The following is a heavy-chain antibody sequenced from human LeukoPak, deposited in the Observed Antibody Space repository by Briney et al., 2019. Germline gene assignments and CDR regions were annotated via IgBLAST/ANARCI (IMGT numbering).Heavy chain of an antibody. Sequence: PGGSLRLSCAASGFTFSSNAMSWVRQAPGKGLEWVSAISGSGGSTYYADSVKGRFTISRDNSKNTLYLQMNSLRAEDTAVYYCAKDLGKTDYYDSSGYYYGDAFDIWGQGTMVTVSS. CDR1: GFTFSSNA. V-gene: IGHV3-23*01. CDR2: ISGSGGST. D-gene: IGHD3-22*01. J-gene: IGHJ3*02. CDR3: AKDLGKTDYYDSSGYYYGDAFDI.